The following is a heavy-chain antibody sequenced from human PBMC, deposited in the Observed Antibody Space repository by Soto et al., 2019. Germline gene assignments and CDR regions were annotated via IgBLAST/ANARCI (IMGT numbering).Heavy chain of an antibody. CDR2: IHNGGST. J-gene: IGHJ5*02. CDR3: AKSIAP. CDR1: GGSISDHY. V-gene: IGHV4-59*11. Sequence: PSETLSLTCTVSGGSISDHYYMWIRQSPGKGLEYIGYIHNGGSTNYNPSLKSRVIISVDTSKNQFSLKLTSVTAADTAVYYCAKSIAPWARGPLVPVSS.